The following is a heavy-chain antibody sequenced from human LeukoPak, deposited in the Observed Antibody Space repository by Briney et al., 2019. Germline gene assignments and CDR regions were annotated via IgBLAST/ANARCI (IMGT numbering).Heavy chain of an antibody. CDR3: ARDAITIRGVTLDY. J-gene: IGHJ4*02. V-gene: IGHV3-33*08. Sequence: GGSLKLSCVDSGLTFSSYGMHWVRQAPGKGLEWVAVIWYDGSNKYYADSVKGRFTISRDNSKNTLYLQMNSLRAEDTAVYYCARDAITIRGVTLDYWGQGTLVTVSS. CDR1: GLTFSSYG. CDR2: IWYDGSNK. D-gene: IGHD3-10*01.